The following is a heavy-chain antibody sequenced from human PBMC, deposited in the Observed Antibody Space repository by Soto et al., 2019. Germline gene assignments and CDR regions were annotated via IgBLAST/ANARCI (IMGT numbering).Heavy chain of an antibody. CDR3: ARVHYDFWSGYSPYYFDY. D-gene: IGHD3-3*01. Sequence: SETLSLTCTVSGGSISSGGYYWSWIRQHPGKGLEWIGYIYYSGSTYYNPSPKSRVTISVDTSKNQFSLKLSSVTAADTAVYYCARVHYDFWSGYSPYYFDYWGQGTLVTVSS. V-gene: IGHV4-31*03. J-gene: IGHJ4*02. CDR2: IYYSGST. CDR1: GGSISSGGYY.